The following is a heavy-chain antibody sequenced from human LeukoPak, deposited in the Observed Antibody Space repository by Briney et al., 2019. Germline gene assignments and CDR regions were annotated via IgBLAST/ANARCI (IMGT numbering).Heavy chain of an antibody. V-gene: IGHV4-39*01. D-gene: IGHD2-2*02. CDR1: GGSISSGGYY. Sequence: SETLSLTCTVSGGSISSGGYYWGWIRQPPGKGLEWIGSIYYSGSTYYNPSLKSRVTISVDTSKNQFSLKLSSVTAADTAVYYCARPFDIVVVPAAIGAFDIWGQGTMVTVSS. CDR2: IYYSGST. CDR3: ARPFDIVVVPAAIGAFDI. J-gene: IGHJ3*02.